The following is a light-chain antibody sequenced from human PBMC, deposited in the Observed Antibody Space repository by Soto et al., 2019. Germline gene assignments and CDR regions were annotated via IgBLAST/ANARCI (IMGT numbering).Light chain of an antibody. V-gene: IGKV3-20*01. J-gene: IGKJ5*01. CDR3: QQYNSYSPT. CDR2: DAS. CDR1: LIVVSSH. Sequence: EIVLTQSPGTLSLSPGERATLSCRASLIVVSSHLAWYQQKPGQAPRLLIYDASSRATGIPDRFSGSGSGTEFTLTISSLQPDDFATYYCQQYNSYSPTFGQGTRLEIK.